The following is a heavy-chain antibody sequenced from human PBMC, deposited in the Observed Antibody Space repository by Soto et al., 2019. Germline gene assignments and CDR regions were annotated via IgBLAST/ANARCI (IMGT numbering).Heavy chain of an antibody. CDR3: ARHAFGDYGPFDY. J-gene: IGHJ4*02. CDR2: IYYSGST. D-gene: IGHD4-17*01. CDR1: GGSISGTSYY. Sequence: SETLSLTCTVSGGSISGTSYYWGWIRQPPGKGLEWIATIYYSGSTYYNPSLKSRVTISVDTSKNQFSLKLSSVTAADTAVYYCARHAFGDYGPFDYWGQGPLVTVSS. V-gene: IGHV4-39*01.